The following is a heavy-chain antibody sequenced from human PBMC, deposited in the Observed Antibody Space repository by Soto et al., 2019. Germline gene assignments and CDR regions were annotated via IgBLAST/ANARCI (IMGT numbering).Heavy chain of an antibody. Sequence: QVQLVESGGGVVQPGRSLRLSCAASGFTFSSYGMHWVRQAPGKGLEWVAVISYDGSNKYYADSVKGRFTISRDNSKNXLXXXXNXXXAEDTAVXYXAKEVWSGPMDVWGQGTTVTVSS. J-gene: IGHJ6*02. CDR2: ISYDGSNK. V-gene: IGHV3-30*18. CDR1: GFTFSSYG. D-gene: IGHD3-3*01. CDR3: AKEVWSGPMDV.